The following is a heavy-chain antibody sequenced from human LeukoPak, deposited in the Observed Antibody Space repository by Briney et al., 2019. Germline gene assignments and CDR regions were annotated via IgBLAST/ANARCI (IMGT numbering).Heavy chain of an antibody. CDR1: GGTFSSYA. J-gene: IGHJ3*02. CDR2: IIPIFGTA. D-gene: IGHD6-6*01. Sequence: ASVKVSCKACGGTFSSYAISWVRQAPGQGLEWMGRIIPIFGTANYAQKFQGRVTITTDESTSTAYMELSSLRSEDTAVYYCARAVAARPSDAFDIWGQGTMVTVSS. CDR3: ARAVAARPSDAFDI. V-gene: IGHV1-69*05.